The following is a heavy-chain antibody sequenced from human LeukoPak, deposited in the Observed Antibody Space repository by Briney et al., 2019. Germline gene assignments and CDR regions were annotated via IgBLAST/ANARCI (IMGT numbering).Heavy chain of an antibody. CDR1: GFTFSSYA. CDR2: ISGGGGST. Sequence: PGGSLRLSCAASGFTFSSYAMSWVRQAPGKGLEWVSAISGGGGSTYYADSVKGRFTISRDNSKNTLYLQMNSLRAEDTAVYYCAKGRGSTYYSSSDYWGQGTLVTVSS. V-gene: IGHV3-23*01. J-gene: IGHJ4*02. D-gene: IGHD2-2*01. CDR3: AKGRGSTYYSSSDY.